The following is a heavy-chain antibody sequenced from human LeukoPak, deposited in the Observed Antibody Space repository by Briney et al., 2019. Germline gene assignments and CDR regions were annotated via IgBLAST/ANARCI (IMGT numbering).Heavy chain of an antibody. J-gene: IGHJ4*02. Sequence: GGSLRLSCAASGFTFSSYSMNWVRQAPGKGLEWLSYISGSSSAIYYADSVRGRFTISRDTAKNSLYLQMNSLRDEDTAVYYCANLGEFNNFWGQGTLVTVSS. CDR3: ANLGEFNNF. CDR2: ISGSSSAI. V-gene: IGHV3-48*02. CDR1: GFTFSSYS. D-gene: IGHD3-16*01.